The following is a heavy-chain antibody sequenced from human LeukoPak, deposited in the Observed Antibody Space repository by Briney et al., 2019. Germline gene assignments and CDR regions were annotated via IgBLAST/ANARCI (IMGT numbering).Heavy chain of an antibody. V-gene: IGHV7-4-1*02. CDR1: GYTFTSYA. D-gene: IGHD2-8*01. CDR3: ARSPQQYCTNGVCYTTRLYYCYYMDV. J-gene: IGHJ6*03. CDR2: INANTGNP. Sequence: GASVKVSCKASGYTFTSYAMNWVRQAPGQGLEWMGWINANTGNPTYAQGFTGRFVFSLDTSVSTAYLQISSLKAEDTAVYYCARSPQQYCTNGVCYTTRLYYCYYMDVWGKGTTVTVSS.